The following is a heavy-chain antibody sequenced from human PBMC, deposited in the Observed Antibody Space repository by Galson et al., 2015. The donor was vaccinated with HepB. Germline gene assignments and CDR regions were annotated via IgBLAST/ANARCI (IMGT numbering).Heavy chain of an antibody. Sequence: TLSLTCTVSGGSISSYYWNWIRQPPGKGLEWMGYIHYSGTTSYNPSLESRVTISADTSKNQFSLKLSSVTAADTAVYYCARPSRKYCSGDSCYPDAFDIWGQGTMVTVSS. CDR1: GGSISSYY. D-gene: IGHD2-15*01. CDR3: ARPSRKYCSGDSCYPDAFDI. V-gene: IGHV4-59*08. CDR2: IHYSGTT. J-gene: IGHJ3*02.